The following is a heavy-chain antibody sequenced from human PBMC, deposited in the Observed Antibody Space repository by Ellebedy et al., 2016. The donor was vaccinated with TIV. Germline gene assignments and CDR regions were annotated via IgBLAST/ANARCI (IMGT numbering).Heavy chain of an antibody. CDR1: GFTFSSNW. J-gene: IGHJ4*02. CDR3: ARGRRFN. V-gene: IGHV3-7*03. D-gene: IGHD3-3*01. CDR2: IKQDGSEK. Sequence: PGGSLRLSCAASGFTFSSNWMSWVRQTPGKGLEWVAYIKQDGSEKYYVDSVKGRFTISRDNAKNSLYLQMNSLRAEDTDVHYCARGRRFNWGQGTLVTVSS.